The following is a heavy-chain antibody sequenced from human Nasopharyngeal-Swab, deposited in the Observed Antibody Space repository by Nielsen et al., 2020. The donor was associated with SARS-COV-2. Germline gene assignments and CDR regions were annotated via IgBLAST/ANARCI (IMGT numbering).Heavy chain of an antibody. D-gene: IGHD3-3*01. J-gene: IGHJ3*02. CDR2: IYYSGST. CDR3: ASHPLADITIFGVVTRGAFDI. V-gene: IGHV4-39*07. Sequence: SETLSLTCTVSGGSISSSSYYWGWIRQPPGKGLEWIGSIYYSGSTYYNPSLKSRVTISVDTSKNQFSLKLSPVTAADTAVYYCASHPLADITIFGVVTRGAFDIWGQGTMVTVSS. CDR1: GGSISSSSYY.